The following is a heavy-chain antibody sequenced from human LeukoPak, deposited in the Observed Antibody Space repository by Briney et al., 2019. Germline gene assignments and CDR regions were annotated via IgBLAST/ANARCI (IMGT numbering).Heavy chain of an antibody. CDR1: GYTFTSYG. Sequence: GASVKVSCKASGYTFTSYGISWVRQAPGQGLEWMGWISAYNGNTNYAQKLQGRVTMTTDTSTSTAYMELRSLRSDDTAVYYCARDSRYYYDSSGYHSWGQGTLVTVSS. J-gene: IGHJ5*02. CDR3: ARDSRYYYDSSGYHS. V-gene: IGHV1-18*01. CDR2: ISAYNGNT. D-gene: IGHD3-22*01.